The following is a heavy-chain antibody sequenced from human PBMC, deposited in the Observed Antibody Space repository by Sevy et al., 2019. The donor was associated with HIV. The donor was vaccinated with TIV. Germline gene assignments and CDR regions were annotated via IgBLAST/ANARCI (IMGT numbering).Heavy chain of an antibody. V-gene: IGHV3-23*01. D-gene: IGHD2-2*01. CDR2: IGGKGRST. J-gene: IGHJ6*02. CDR3: AKTINSGGGVVPAANYYYYGMDV. CDR1: GFTFSGYA. Sequence: GGSLRLSCAVSGFTFSGYAMNWVRQAPGKGLEWVSAIGGKGRSTHYADSVEGRFTISRDNSKNTLYLQMNSLRAEDTAVYYCAKTINSGGGVVPAANYYYYGMDVWGQGTTVTVSS.